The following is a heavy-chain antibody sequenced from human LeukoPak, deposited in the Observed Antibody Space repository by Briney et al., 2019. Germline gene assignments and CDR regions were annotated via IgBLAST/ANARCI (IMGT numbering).Heavy chain of an antibody. J-gene: IGHJ4*02. CDR2: IQTSGST. D-gene: IGHD3-22*01. V-gene: IGHV4-4*07. CDR1: GDSISSYY. CDR3: ARGYSSGYYRFGRLDY. Sequence: PSETLSLTCTVSGDSISSYYWSWIRQPAGKGLEWIGQIQTSGSTNYNPSLKSRVTMSVDTSKNQFSLKLGPVTAADTAVYYCARGYSSGYYRFGRLDYWGQGTLVTVSS.